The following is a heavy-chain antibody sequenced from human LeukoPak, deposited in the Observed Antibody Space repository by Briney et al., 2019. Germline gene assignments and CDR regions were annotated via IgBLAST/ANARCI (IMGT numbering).Heavy chain of an antibody. CDR1: GFTFSSYG. D-gene: IGHD2-2*01. CDR3: AKDRAGYCSSTSCYEGGFVDY. V-gene: IGHV3-30*18. Sequence: QPGGSLRLSCAASGFTFSSYGMHWVRQAPGKGLEWVAVISYDGSNKYYADSVKGRFTISRDNSKNTLYLQMNSLRAEDTAVYYCAKDRAGYCSSTSCYEGGFVDYWGQGTLVTVSS. J-gene: IGHJ4*02. CDR2: ISYDGSNK.